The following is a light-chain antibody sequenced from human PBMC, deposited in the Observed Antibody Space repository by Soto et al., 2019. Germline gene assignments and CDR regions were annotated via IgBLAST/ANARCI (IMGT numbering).Light chain of an antibody. CDR1: QSISSW. CDR3: QQYNSYARYT. V-gene: IGKV1-5*03. Sequence: DIQMTQSPSTLSASVGDRVTITCRASQSISSWLAWYQQKPGKAPKLLIYKASSLESGVPSRFSGSGSGTEFPLTISSLQPDDFATYYCQQYNSYARYTFGQGNTLEIK. CDR2: KAS. J-gene: IGKJ2*01.